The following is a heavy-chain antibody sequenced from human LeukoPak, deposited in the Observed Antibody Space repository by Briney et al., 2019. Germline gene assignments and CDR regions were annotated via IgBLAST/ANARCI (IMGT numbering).Heavy chain of an antibody. D-gene: IGHD3-10*01. J-gene: IGHJ4*02. CDR2: IYYSGST. Sequence: PSETLSLTCTVSGGSISSDSYYWGWIRQPPGKGLEWIGSIYYSGSTYYNPSLKSRVTISVDTSKNQFSLKLTSVTAADTSVYYCVRRAYGSGSYPADYWGQGTLVTVSS. V-gene: IGHV4-39*01. CDR1: GGSISSDSYY. CDR3: VRRAYGSGSYPADY.